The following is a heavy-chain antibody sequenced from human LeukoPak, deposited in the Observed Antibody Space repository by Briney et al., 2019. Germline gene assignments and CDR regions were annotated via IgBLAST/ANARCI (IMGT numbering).Heavy chain of an antibody. J-gene: IGHJ3*02. CDR2: IYYSGST. D-gene: IGHD2/OR15-2a*01. CDR1: GASISNYY. Sequence: SETLSLTCTVSGASISNYYWNWIRQPPGKGLEWIGYIYYSGSTNYNPSLKSRVTISVDTSKNQFSLKLSSVTAADTAVYYCARDPTYPSWDAFDIWGQGTMVTVSS. V-gene: IGHV4-59*01. CDR3: ARDPTYPSWDAFDI.